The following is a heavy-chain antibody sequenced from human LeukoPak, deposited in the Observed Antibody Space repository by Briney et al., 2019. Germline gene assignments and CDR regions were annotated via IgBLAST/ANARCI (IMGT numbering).Heavy chain of an antibody. CDR3: ARDLPPYYYGSGSCDY. D-gene: IGHD3-10*01. CDR1: GGTFSSYA. Sequence: SVKVSCKASGGTFSSYAISWVLQAPGQGLEWMGRIIPIFGTANYAQKFQGRVTITTDESTSTAYMELSSLRSEDTAVYYCARDLPPYYYGSGSCDYWGQGTLVTVSS. J-gene: IGHJ4*02. CDR2: IIPIFGTA. V-gene: IGHV1-69*05.